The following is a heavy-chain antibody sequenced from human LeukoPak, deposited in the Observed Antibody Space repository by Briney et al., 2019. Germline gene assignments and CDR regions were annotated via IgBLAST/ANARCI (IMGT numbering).Heavy chain of an antibody. CDR1: GYTFTTYY. Sequence: ASVKVSCKASGYTFTTYYMHWVRPATGQGLEWMGIINPSSGSTSYAQKFQGRVTLTRDTSISTAYMELSRLTSDDTAAYYCARQYNYGLDYWGQGTLVTVSS. CDR2: INPSSGST. V-gene: IGHV1-46*01. J-gene: IGHJ4*02. CDR3: ARQYNYGLDY. D-gene: IGHD5-18*01.